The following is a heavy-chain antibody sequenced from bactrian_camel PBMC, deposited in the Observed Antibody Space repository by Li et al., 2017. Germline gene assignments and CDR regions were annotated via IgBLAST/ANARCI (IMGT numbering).Heavy chain of an antibody. J-gene: IGHJ4*01. Sequence: HVQLVESGGGSVQTGGSLRLSCVFSGYTNGIRFMAWFRQPTGKEREGVAGIIAGGPSTFYANSVKGRFTISRDNRQNKVYLQMNNLNPEDTAMYYCAADRQWCRADYFDPHARVEHWGQGTQVTVS. CDR2: IIAGGPST. V-gene: IGHV3S1*01. CDR1: GYTNGIRF. D-gene: IGHD2*01. CDR3: AADRQWCRADYFDPHARVEH.